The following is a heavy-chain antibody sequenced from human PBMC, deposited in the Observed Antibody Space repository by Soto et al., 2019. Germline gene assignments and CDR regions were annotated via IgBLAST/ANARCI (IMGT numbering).Heavy chain of an antibody. V-gene: IGHV4-4*02. CDR3: ARVSGSYYYGMDV. J-gene: IGHJ6*02. D-gene: IGHD1-26*01. CDR1: GGSISSSNW. Sequence: QVQLQESGPGLVKPSGTLSLTCAVSGGSISSSNWWSWVRQPPGKGLEWIGEIYHSGSTNHNPSHKSRVTISVDKSKNQFALKLSSVTAADTAVYYCARVSGSYYYGMDVWGQGITVTVSS. CDR2: IYHSGST.